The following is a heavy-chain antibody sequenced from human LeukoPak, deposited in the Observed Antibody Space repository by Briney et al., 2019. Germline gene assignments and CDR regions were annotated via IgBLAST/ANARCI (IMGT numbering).Heavy chain of an antibody. D-gene: IGHD4-17*01. V-gene: IGHV3-48*01. CDR2: ISSSSGTI. Sequence: TGGSLRLSCAASGFILSSYSMHWVRQAPGKGLEWVSYISSSSGTIYYADSVKGRFTISRDNAKNSLYLQMNSLRAEDTAVYYCARDRLRRYYYMDVWGKGTTVTISS. CDR1: GFILSSYS. J-gene: IGHJ6*03. CDR3: ARDRLRRYYYMDV.